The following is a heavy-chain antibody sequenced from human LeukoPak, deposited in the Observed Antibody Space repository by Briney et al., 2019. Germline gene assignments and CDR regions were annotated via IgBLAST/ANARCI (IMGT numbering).Heavy chain of an antibody. J-gene: IGHJ4*02. CDR3: ASSRYLYYFHF. CDR2: ISSTGTVI. CDR1: QYPFNDYY. Sequence: GGSLRLSCAASQYPFNDYYMSWIRQAPGKGLEWISYISSTGTVIHYADSVKGRFTISRDSAKTSLYLQMNNLRAEDTALYYCASSRYLYYFHFWGQGTQVSVSS. D-gene: IGHD2-15*01. V-gene: IGHV3-11*04.